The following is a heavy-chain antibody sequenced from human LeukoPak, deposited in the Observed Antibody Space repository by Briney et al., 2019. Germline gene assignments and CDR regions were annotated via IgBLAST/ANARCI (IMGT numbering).Heavy chain of an antibody. J-gene: IGHJ4*02. CDR1: GFTFSSYA. V-gene: IGHV3-23*01. CDR2: IGGSGGYT. CDR3: AKRQGGSWDPFDY. Sequence: GGSLRLSCAASGFTFSSYAMNWVRQAPGKGLEWVSDIGGSGGYTYCADSVKGRFTISRDNSKNTLYLQMNSLRAEDTAVYYCAKRQGGSWDPFDYWGQGTLVTVSS. D-gene: IGHD2-15*01.